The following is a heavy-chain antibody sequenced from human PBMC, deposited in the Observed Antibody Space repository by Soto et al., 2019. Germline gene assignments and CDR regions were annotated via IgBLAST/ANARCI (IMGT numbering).Heavy chain of an antibody. J-gene: IGHJ6*03. V-gene: IGHV3-23*01. D-gene: IGHD3-3*01. Sequence: ESGGGLVQPGGSLRLSCAASGFTFSSYALNWVRQAPGKGLEWVSVISGSGDNTYYADSVKGRFTISRDNSKNTLYLQMNSLRAEDTAVYYCAKDLGTDDFWSAYYTYYYMDVWSKGTTVTVSS. CDR2: ISGSGDNT. CDR1: GFTFSSYA. CDR3: AKDLGTDDFWSAYYTYYYMDV.